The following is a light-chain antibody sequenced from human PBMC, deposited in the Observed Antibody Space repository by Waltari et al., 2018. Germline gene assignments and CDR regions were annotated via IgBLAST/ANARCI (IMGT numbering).Light chain of an antibody. J-gene: IGLJ1*01. V-gene: IGLV2-23*02. CDR3: YSYAGGSV. CDR2: EVS. CDR1: SSDVGSSNL. Sequence: QSALTQPASVSGSPGQSIPISCTGRSSDVGSSNLVSWYLQHPGKAPKLIIYEVSKRPSGVSNRFSGSKSGNTASLTISGLQAEDEADYYCYSYAGGSVFGTGTKVTVL.